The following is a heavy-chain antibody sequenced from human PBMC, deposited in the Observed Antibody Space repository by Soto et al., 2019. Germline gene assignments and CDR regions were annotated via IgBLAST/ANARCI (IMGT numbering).Heavy chain of an antibody. Sequence: GASVKVSCKASGGTFSSYAISWVRQAPGQGLEWMGGIIPIFGTANYAQKFQGRVTITADESTSTAYMELSSLRSKDTAVYYCARAHGSGSYLRNDYWGQGTLVTVSS. D-gene: IGHD3-10*01. V-gene: IGHV1-69*13. CDR2: IIPIFGTA. J-gene: IGHJ4*02. CDR3: ARAHGSGSYLRNDY. CDR1: GGTFSSYA.